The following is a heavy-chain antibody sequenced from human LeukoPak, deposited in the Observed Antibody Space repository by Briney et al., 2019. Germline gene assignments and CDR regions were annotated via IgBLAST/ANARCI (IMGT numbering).Heavy chain of an antibody. J-gene: IGHJ3*02. V-gene: IGHV3-48*01. Sequence: GGSLRLSCGASGFTFNSYNMNWVRQAPGKGLEWVSYISSSSSIIYYTDSVKGRFTISRDNAKNSLYLQMNSLRAEDTAIYYCARDETQRLYYYDSSAYYPDAFDIWGQGTMVTVSS. CDR3: ARDETQRLYYYDSSAYYPDAFDI. CDR2: ISSSSSII. CDR1: GFTFNSYN. D-gene: IGHD3-22*01.